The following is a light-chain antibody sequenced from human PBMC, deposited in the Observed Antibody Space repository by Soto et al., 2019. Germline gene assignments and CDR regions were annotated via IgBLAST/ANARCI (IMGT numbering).Light chain of an antibody. J-gene: IGKJ1*01. V-gene: IGKV3-15*01. CDR1: QSVTSN. CDR2: GAS. CDR3: QQYDNWWT. Sequence: EVVRTKYPATLSVSPGERATLSCRASQSVTSNLAWYQKKPGQAPRLLIYGASTRATGIPARFSGSGSGTDFTLTISSLQSEDFAVYYCQQYDNWWTFGQGTRVEIK.